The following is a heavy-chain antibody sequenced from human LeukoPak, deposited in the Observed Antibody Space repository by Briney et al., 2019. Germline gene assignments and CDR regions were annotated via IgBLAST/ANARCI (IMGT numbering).Heavy chain of an antibody. CDR1: GGSFSGYY. V-gene: IGHV4-34*01. CDR3: ARFLGPGVADSYSFDY. J-gene: IGHJ4*02. Sequence: SETLSLTCAVYGGSFSGYYWSWIRQPPGKGLEWIGEINHSGSTNYNPSLKSRVTISVDTSKNQFSLKLSSVTAADTAVYYCARFLGPGVADSYSFDYWGQGTLVTVSS. D-gene: IGHD6-19*01. CDR2: INHSGST.